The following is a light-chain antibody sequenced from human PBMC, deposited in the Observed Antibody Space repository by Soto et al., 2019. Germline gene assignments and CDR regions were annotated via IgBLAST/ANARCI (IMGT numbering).Light chain of an antibody. CDR1: QSVSSN. V-gene: IGKV3-11*01. CDR2: DAS. J-gene: IGKJ5*01. Sequence: IVVTQSPVPLAXSXXXXAXXXCXASQSVSSNLAWYQQKPGQAPRLLIYDASNRATGIPARFSGSGSGTDFTLTISSLEPEDFAVYYCQQRSNLPPITFGQGGLLEI. CDR3: QQRSNLPPIT.